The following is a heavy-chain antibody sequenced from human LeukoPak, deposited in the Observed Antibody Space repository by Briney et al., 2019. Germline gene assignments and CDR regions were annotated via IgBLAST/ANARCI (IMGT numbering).Heavy chain of an antibody. J-gene: IGHJ4*02. Sequence: SKTLSLTCTVSGGSISSSSYYWGWIRQPPGKGLEWIGSIYYSGSTYYNPSLKSRVTISVDTSKNQFSLKLSSVTAADTAVYYCARATGYSNYVFDYWGQGTLVTVSS. CDR2: IYYSGST. CDR3: ARATGYSNYVFDY. V-gene: IGHV4-39*07. D-gene: IGHD4-11*01. CDR1: GGSISSSSYY.